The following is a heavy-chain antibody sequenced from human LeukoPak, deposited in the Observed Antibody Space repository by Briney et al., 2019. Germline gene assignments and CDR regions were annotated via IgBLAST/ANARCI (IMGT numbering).Heavy chain of an antibody. CDR1: GFTFSYAW. V-gene: IGHV3-15*01. CDR2: IKRKTDGGTT. CDR3: TTGVVPAASSAFDI. D-gene: IGHD2-2*01. J-gene: IGHJ3*02. Sequence: GGSLRLSCAASGFTFSYAWMSCVRQAPGKGLEWVGRIKRKTDGGTTDYAAPVKGRFTISRDDSKNTLYLQMNSLKTEDTAVYYCTTGVVPAASSAFDIWGQGTMVTVSS.